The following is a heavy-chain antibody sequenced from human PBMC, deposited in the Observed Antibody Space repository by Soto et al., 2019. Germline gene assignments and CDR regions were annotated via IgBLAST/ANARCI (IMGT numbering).Heavy chain of an antibody. V-gene: IGHV1-69*12. CDR1: GGTFSSYA. CDR2: IIPIFGTA. D-gene: IGHD1-1*01. CDR3: ARGTTGTVTYYYGLDV. J-gene: IGHJ6*02. Sequence: QVQLVQSGAEVKKPGSSMKVSCKASGGTFSSYAISWVRQAPGQGLEWMGGIIPIFGTADYAQKFHGRVTITADESTSTAYMELSSLRSEDTAVYYCARGTTGTVTYYYGLDVWGQGTTVTVSS.